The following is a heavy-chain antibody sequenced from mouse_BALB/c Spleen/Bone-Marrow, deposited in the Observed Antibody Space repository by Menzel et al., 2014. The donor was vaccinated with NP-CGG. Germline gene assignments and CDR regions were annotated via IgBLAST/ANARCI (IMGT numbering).Heavy chain of an antibody. CDR2: IYPGDDDT. CDR1: GYAFSRFW. Sequence: QVQLQQSGAGLVRPGSSVKISCKASGYAFSRFWMNWVKQRPGQGLEWIGQIYPGDDDTNYSGKFKGRATLTADKSSGTAYMQLSSLTSEDSAVYFCAGSTPLAYWGQGTLVTVSA. V-gene: IGHV1-80*01. J-gene: IGHJ3*01. CDR3: AGSTPLAY. D-gene: IGHD1-1*01.